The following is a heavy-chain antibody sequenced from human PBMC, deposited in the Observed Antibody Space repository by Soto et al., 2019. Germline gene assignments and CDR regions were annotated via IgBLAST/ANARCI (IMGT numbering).Heavy chain of an antibody. D-gene: IGHD2-21*02. CDR1: GYSFTIYW. Sequence: PGESLKISCKGSGYSFTIYWIGWVRQMPGKGLEWMGIIYPGDSDTRYSPSFQGQVTISADKSISTAYLQWSSLKASDTAMYYCARRSXSAGRRSVTGKINAFDIWGQGTMVTVSS. V-gene: IGHV5-51*01. CDR3: ARRSXSAGRRSVTGKINAFDI. J-gene: IGHJ3*02. CDR2: IYPGDSDT.